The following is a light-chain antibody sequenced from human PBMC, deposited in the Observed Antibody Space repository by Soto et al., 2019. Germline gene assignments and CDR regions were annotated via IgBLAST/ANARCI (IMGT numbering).Light chain of an antibody. CDR1: SSDIGGYNY. V-gene: IGLV2-14*03. Sequence: QSVLTQSASVSGSPGQSITISCTGTSSDIGGYNYVSWYQQHPGKAPKLMIYDVTNRPSGVSNRFSGSKSGNTASLTISGLQAVDEAIYYCSSYTNSVTRVFGTGTKLTVL. CDR3: SSYTNSVTRV. CDR2: DVT. J-gene: IGLJ1*01.